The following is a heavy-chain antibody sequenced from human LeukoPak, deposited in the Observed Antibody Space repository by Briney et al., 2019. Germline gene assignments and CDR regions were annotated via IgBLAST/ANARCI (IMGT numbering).Heavy chain of an antibody. CDR1: GFTFSSYA. V-gene: IGHV3-30*04. CDR3: AREGIPGYYYYYGMGV. D-gene: IGHD6-13*01. CDR2: ISYDGSNK. Sequence: GGSLRLSCAASGFTFSSYAMHWVRQAPGKGLEWVAVISYDGSNKYYADSVKGRFTISRDNSKNTLYLQMNSLRAEDTAVYYCAREGIPGYYYYYGMGVWGQGTTVTVSS. J-gene: IGHJ6*02.